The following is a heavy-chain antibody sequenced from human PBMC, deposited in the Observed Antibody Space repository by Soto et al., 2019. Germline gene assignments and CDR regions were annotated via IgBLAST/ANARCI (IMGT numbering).Heavy chain of an antibody. CDR2: IWYDGSNK. J-gene: IGHJ5*02. Sequence: GGSLRLSCAASGFTFSSYGMHWVRQAPGKGLEWVAVIWYDGSNKYYADSVKGRFTISRDNSKNTLYLQMNSLRAEDTAVYYCARGTHSAPGGGGRYRTRPWFDPWGQGTLVTVSS. CDR3: ARGTHSAPGGGGRYRTRPWFDP. CDR1: GFTFSSYG. D-gene: IGHD2-15*01. V-gene: IGHV3-33*01.